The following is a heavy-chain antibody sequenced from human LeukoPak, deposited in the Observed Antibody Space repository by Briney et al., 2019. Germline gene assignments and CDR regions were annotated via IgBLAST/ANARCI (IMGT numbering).Heavy chain of an antibody. V-gene: IGHV1-24*01. J-gene: IGHJ6*02. CDR1: GYTLTELS. CDR2: FDPEDGET. CDR3: ASSGRYDFWSGYYYYGMDV. Sequence: GASVKVSCKVAGYTLTELSMHWVRQAPGKGLEWMGGFDPEDGETIYAQKFQGRVTVTEDTSTDTAYMELSSLRSEDTAVYYCASSGRYDFWSGYYYYGMDVWGQGTTVTVSS. D-gene: IGHD3-3*01.